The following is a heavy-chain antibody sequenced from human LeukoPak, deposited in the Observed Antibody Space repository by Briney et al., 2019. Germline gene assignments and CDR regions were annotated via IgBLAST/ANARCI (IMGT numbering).Heavy chain of an antibody. CDR3: TRGGVYGDYVGY. D-gene: IGHD4-17*01. CDR2: IRSKANSYAT. V-gene: IGHV3-73*01. Sequence: GGSLRLSCAASGFTFSGSAMHWVRQASGKGLEWVGRIRSKANSYATAYAASVKDRFTISRDDSKNTAYLQMNSLKTEDTAVYYCTRGGVYGDYVGYWGQGTLVTVSS. J-gene: IGHJ4*02. CDR1: GFTFSGSA.